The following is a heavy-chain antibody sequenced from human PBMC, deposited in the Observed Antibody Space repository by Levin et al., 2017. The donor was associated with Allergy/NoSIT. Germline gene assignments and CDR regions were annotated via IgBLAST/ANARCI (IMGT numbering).Heavy chain of an antibody. CDR3: ARGYSTSWFYYFDS. D-gene: IGHD6-13*01. V-gene: IGHV4-34*01. CDR2: INHSGST. J-gene: IGHJ4*02. CDR1: GESFTGYY. Sequence: SETLSLTCAVYGESFTGYYWNWIRQPPGKGLEWIGEINHSGSTNYNPSLKSRVTISLDTSKNQFSLKLNSVPAADTAVYYCARGYSTSWFYYFDSWGQGTLVTVSS.